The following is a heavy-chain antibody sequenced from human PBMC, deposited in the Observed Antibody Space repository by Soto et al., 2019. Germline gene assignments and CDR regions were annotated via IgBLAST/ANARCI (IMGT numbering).Heavy chain of an antibody. CDR2: IDPSDSQT. V-gene: IGHV5-10-1*01. J-gene: IGHJ6*02. CDR1: GYDFAGYW. Sequence: GESLKISCRGSGYDFAGYWITWVRQKPGKGLEWMGRIDPSDSQTYYSPSFRGHVTISVTKSITTVFLQWSSLKASDTAMYYCARHLSDRNYGIDVWGQGTTVTVSS. CDR3: ARHLSDRNYGIDV.